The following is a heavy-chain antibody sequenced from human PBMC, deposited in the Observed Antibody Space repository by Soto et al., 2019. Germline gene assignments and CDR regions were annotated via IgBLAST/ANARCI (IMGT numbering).Heavy chain of an antibody. D-gene: IGHD3-22*01. CDR3: ARDTTYYYESSGYIHSYFDY. Sequence: SVKVSCKASGGTFSSYAISWVRQAPGQGLEWMGGIIPIFGTANYAQKFQGRVTITADESTSTAYMELSRLRSEDTAVYYCARDTTYYYESSGYIHSYFDYWAEGTLVTVSS. J-gene: IGHJ4*02. CDR1: GGTFSSYA. CDR2: IIPIFGTA. V-gene: IGHV1-69*13.